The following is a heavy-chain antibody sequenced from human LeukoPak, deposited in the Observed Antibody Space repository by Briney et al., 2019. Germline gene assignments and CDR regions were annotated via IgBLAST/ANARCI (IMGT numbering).Heavy chain of an antibody. D-gene: IGHD3-3*01. Sequence: ASVKVSCRASGYTFTGYYMHWVRQAPGQGLEWMGWINPNSGGTNYAQKFQGWVTMTRDTSISTAYMELSRLRSDDTAVYYCARGGYDFWSGYYLYPFDYWGQGTLVTVSS. CDR3: ARGGYDFWSGYYLYPFDY. CDR1: GYTFTGYY. V-gene: IGHV1-2*04. J-gene: IGHJ4*02. CDR2: INPNSGGT.